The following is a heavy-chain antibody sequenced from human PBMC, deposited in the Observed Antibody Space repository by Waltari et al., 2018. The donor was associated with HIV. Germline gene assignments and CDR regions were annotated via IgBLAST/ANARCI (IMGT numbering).Heavy chain of an antibody. Sequence: VQLLESGGGLVQPGGSLRLSCAASGFTFSSYARSWVRQAPGTGREWVSAISDSGGSTYYADSVKGRFTISRDNSKNTLYLQMNSLRAEDTAVYYCAKDTPPQGDYGSDYWGQGTLVTVSS. D-gene: IGHD4-17*01. CDR3: AKDTPPQGDYGSDY. CDR2: ISDSGGST. V-gene: IGHV3-23*01. CDR1: GFTFSSYA. J-gene: IGHJ4*02.